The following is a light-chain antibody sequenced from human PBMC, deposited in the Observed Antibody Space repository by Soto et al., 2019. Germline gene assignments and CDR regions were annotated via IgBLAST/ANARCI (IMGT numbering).Light chain of an antibody. CDR3: CSYAGIYTSLV. J-gene: IGLJ7*01. Sequence: QSALTQPRSVSGSPGQSVTISCTGTSSNVGGYNYVSWYQQHPGKAPKLMIYDVTKRPSGVPDRFSGSKSGNTASLTISGLQAEDEADYYCCSYAGIYTSLVFGGGTKLTVL. V-gene: IGLV2-11*01. CDR1: SSNVGGYNY. CDR2: DVT.